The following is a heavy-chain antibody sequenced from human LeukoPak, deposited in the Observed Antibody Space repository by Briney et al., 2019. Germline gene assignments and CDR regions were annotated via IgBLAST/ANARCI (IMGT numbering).Heavy chain of an antibody. CDR1: GGSISSSNW. D-gene: IGHD3-9*01. CDR2: IYHSGST. CDR3: ARAIPLRYFDWLFPRRGSFDY. Sequence: SETLSLTCAVSGGSISSSNWWSWIRQPPGKGLEWIGEIYHSGSTNYNPSLKSRVTISVDKSKTQFSLKLSSVTAADTAVYYCARAIPLRYFDWLFPRRGSFDYWGQGTLVTVSS. J-gene: IGHJ4*02. V-gene: IGHV4-4*02.